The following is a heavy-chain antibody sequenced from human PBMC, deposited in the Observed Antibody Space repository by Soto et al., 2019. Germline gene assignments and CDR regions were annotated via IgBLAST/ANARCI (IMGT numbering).Heavy chain of an antibody. J-gene: IGHJ3*02. Sequence: GGSLRLSCAASGFTFSSYSMNWVRQAPGKGLEWVSSISSSSSYIYYADSVKGRFTISRDNAKNSLYLQMNSLRAEDTAEYYCARGVGQWLATGAFDIWGQGTMVTVSS. CDR2: ISSSSSYI. V-gene: IGHV3-21*01. CDR1: GFTFSSYS. CDR3: ARGVGQWLATGAFDI. D-gene: IGHD6-19*01.